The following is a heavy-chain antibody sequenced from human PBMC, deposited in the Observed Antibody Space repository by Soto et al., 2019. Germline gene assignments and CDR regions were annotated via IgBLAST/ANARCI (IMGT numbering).Heavy chain of an antibody. Sequence: QVQLVQSGAEVKKPGSSVKVSCKASGGTFSSYAISWVRQAPGQRLEWMGGIIPIFGTANYAQKFQGRVTITADESTSTAYIELSSRRSEDTAVYYCAREDTGMVLGYYGMDVWGQGTTVTVAS. J-gene: IGHJ6*02. CDR1: GGTFSSYA. D-gene: IGHD5-18*01. CDR2: IIPIFGTA. CDR3: AREDTGMVLGYYGMDV. V-gene: IGHV1-69*01.